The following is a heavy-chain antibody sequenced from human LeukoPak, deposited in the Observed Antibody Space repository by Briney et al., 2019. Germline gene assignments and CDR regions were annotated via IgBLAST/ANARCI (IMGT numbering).Heavy chain of an antibody. CDR2: ISWNSGSI. CDR1: GFTFDDYA. D-gene: IGHD3-22*01. Sequence: GGSLRLSCAASGFTFDDYAMHWVRQAPGKGLEWVSGISWNSGSIGYADSVKGRFTISRDNAKNSLYLQMNSLRAEDTAVYYCARGPTMKMDVWGKGTTVTVSS. V-gene: IGHV3-9*01. CDR3: ARGPTMKMDV. J-gene: IGHJ6*04.